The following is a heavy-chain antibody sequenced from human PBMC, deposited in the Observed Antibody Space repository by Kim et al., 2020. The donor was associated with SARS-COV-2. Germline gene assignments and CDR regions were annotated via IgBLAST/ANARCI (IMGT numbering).Heavy chain of an antibody. CDR2: INHSGST. J-gene: IGHJ6*02. CDR3: ARSRRSGYYLSSVYYYGMDV. V-gene: IGHV4-34*01. CDR1: GGSFSGYY. D-gene: IGHD3-22*01. Sequence: SETLSLTCAVYGGSFSGYYWSWIRQPPGKGLEWIGEINHSGSTNYNPSLKSRVTISVDTSKNQFSLKLSSVTAADTAVYYCARSRRSGYYLSSVYYYGMDVWGQGTTVTVSS.